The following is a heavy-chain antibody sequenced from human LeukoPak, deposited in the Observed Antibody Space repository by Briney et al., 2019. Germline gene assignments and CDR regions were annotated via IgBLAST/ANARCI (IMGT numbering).Heavy chain of an antibody. D-gene: IGHD6-19*01. CDR3: ANGGSYSSGYFDY. J-gene: IGHJ4*02. Sequence: QPGGSLRLSCAASGFTFDDYAMHWVRQAPGKGLGWVSLISGDGGSTYYADSVKGRFTISRDNSKNSLYLQMNSLRTEDTALYYCANGGSYSSGYFDYWGQGTLVTVSS. CDR1: GFTFDDYA. V-gene: IGHV3-43*02. CDR2: ISGDGGST.